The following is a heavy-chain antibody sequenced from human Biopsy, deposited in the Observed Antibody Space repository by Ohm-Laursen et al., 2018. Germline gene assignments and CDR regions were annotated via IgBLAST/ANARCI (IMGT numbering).Heavy chain of an antibody. J-gene: IGHJ4*02. D-gene: IGHD2-15*01. CDR2: ISNSGNT. CDR3: ARRGSGGRSFDY. CDR1: GDSINSSY. V-gene: IGHV4-59*08. Sequence: GTLSLTCIVSGDSINSSYWSWIRQPPGKGLEWIGFISNSGNTNYNPSLKSRVTISVDMSKNQISLKLGSVTVADTAVFYCARRGSGGRSFDYWGQGSLVTVSS.